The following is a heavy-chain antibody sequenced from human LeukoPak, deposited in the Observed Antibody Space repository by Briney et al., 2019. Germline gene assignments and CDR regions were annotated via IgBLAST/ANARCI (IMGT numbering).Heavy chain of an antibody. Sequence: GGSLRLSCAASGFTFNNYNMNWVRQAPGKALEWVSSITSSGAYIYYADSVKGRFTISRDNAKNSLYLDMSSLRADDTAVYYCARAENSGSGGLDPWGQGTLVTVSS. CDR3: ARAENSGSGGLDP. CDR1: GFTFNNYN. J-gene: IGHJ5*02. D-gene: IGHD2-15*01. V-gene: IGHV3-21*01. CDR2: ITSSGAYI.